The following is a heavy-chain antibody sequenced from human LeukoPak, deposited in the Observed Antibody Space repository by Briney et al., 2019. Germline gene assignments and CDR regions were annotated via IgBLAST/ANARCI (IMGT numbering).Heavy chain of an antibody. D-gene: IGHD2-21*01. CDR3: ARRLSASYFYMDV. J-gene: IGHJ6*03. CDR2: IWYDGSYK. V-gene: IGHV3-33*01. Sequence: PGGSLRLSCAASGFTFSHYGMHWVRQAPGKGLDWVAVIWYDGSYKYYADSVKGRFTISRDSSKNTLYLQMNSLRAEDTAVYYCARRLSASYFYMDVWGEGTTVTVSS. CDR1: GFTFSHYG.